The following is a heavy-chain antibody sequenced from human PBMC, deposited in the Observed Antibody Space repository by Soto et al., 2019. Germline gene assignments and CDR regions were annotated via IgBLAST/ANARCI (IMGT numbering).Heavy chain of an antibody. Sequence: GGSLRLSCAPSGFTVSSNYMSWVRQAPGKGLEWVPVLYSDGQTYYAASVKGRCTVSRDNSKNTLYLQLNSLRAEDTAVDYCAIVRDCGCDCWRGQGTPVTGSS. J-gene: IGHJ4*02. CDR3: AIVRDCGCDCW. V-gene: IGHV3-53*01. D-gene: IGHD2-21*02. CDR2: LYSDGQT. CDR1: GFTVSSNY.